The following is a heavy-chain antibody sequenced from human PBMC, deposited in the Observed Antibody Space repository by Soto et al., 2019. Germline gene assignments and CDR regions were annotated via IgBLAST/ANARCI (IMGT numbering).Heavy chain of an antibody. D-gene: IGHD3-10*01. Sequence: PSQTLSLTCAISGDSVSSNSAAWNWIRQSPSRGLEWLGRTYYRSKWYNDYAASVKSRITINPDTSKNQFSLQLNSVTPEDTAVYYCARGVTVRGVINWFDTWGQGTLVTVSS. V-gene: IGHV6-1*01. J-gene: IGHJ5*02. CDR1: GDSVSSNSAA. CDR2: TYYRSKWYN. CDR3: ARGVTVRGVINWFDT.